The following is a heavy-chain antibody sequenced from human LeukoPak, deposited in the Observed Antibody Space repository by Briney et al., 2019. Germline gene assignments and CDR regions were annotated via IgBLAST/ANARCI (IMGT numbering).Heavy chain of an antibody. Sequence: ASVKVSCKASGYTFTDYYLHWLRQDPGQGLEWVGWINPNSAGTEYAQEFQGRVTMTRDTSNSTAYMELSRLQPDDTAVCYCARAAWSATSKFDSWGQGTRVTVSS. D-gene: IGHD6-13*01. V-gene: IGHV1-2*02. CDR3: ARAAWSATSKFDS. J-gene: IGHJ5*01. CDR1: GYTFTDYY. CDR2: INPNSAGT.